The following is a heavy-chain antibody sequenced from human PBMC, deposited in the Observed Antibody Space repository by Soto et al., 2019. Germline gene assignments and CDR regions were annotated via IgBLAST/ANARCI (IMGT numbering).Heavy chain of an antibody. J-gene: IGHJ4*02. V-gene: IGHV3-9*01. Sequence: GGSLRLSCAASGFTFDDYAMHWVRQVLGKGLEWVSGISWEGGSIGYADSVKGRFTISRDNAKNSLYLEMNSLRSEDTAFYYCAKDHDEDFGYDLDYFNYWGQGT. D-gene: IGHD5-12*01. CDR1: GFTFDDYA. CDR3: AKDHDEDFGYDLDYFNY. CDR2: ISWEGGSI.